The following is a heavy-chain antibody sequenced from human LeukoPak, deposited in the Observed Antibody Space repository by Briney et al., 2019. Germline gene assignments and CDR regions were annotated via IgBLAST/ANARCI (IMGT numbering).Heavy chain of an antibody. J-gene: IGHJ1*01. Sequence: ASVKVSCKASGYTLTSYGISWVRQAPGQGLEWMGWISAYNGNTNYAQKLQGRVTMTTDTSTSTAYMELRSLRSDDTAVYYCARSCSSTSCYRYFQHWGQGTLVTVSS. D-gene: IGHD2-2*02. CDR2: ISAYNGNT. CDR3: ARSCSSTSCYRYFQH. V-gene: IGHV1-18*01. CDR1: GYTLTSYG.